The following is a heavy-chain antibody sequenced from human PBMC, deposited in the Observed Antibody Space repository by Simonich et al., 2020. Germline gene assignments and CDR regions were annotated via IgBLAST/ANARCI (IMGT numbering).Heavy chain of an antibody. CDR3: ARHYYGDYYFDY. CDR2: ISSSVSTI. J-gene: IGHJ4*02. Sequence: EVQLVESGGGLVQPGGSLRLSCAASGFTFSSYEMNWVRQAPGKGLEWVSYISSSVSTIYYADSVKGRFTISRDNAKNSLYLQMNSLRAEDTAVYYCARHYYGDYYFDYWGQGTLVTVSS. V-gene: IGHV3-48*03. CDR1: GFTFSSYE. D-gene: IGHD4-17*01.